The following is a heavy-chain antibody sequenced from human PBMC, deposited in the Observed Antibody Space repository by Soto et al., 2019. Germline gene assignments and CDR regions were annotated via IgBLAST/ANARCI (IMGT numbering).Heavy chain of an antibody. V-gene: IGHV3-48*02. CDR2: ISSSSSTT. Sequence: EVQLVESGGGLVQPGGSLRLSCVASGFTFSTYSMNWVRQAPGKGLEWISYISSSSSTTYADSVKGRFTISRDNAKNSLYQQMNSLRDEDTAVYYCARTIWSGYFQADYWGQGTLVTVSS. J-gene: IGHJ4*02. CDR1: GFTFSTYS. D-gene: IGHD3-3*01. CDR3: ARTIWSGYFQADY.